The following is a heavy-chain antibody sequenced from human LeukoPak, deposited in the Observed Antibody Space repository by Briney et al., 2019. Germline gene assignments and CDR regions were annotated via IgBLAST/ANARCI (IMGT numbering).Heavy chain of an antibody. CDR3: AREGGDYYGSGRKTKDNFDY. D-gene: IGHD3-10*01. Sequence: SETLSLTCTVSGGSISSSSYYWGWIRQPPGKGLGWIGSIYYSGSTYYNPSLKSRVTISVDRSKNQFSLKLSSVTAADTAVYYCAREGGDYYGSGRKTKDNFDYWGQGTLVTVSS. CDR2: IYYSGST. CDR1: GGSISSSSYY. J-gene: IGHJ4*02. V-gene: IGHV4-39*07.